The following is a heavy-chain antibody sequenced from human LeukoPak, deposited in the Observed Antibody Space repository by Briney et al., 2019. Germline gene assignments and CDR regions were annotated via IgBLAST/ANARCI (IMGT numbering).Heavy chain of an antibody. V-gene: IGHV3-23*01. CDR3: AKARDTAMVTIDY. J-gene: IGHJ4*02. D-gene: IGHD5-18*01. CDR1: GFTFRSYD. CDR2: MSAGDST. Sequence: GGSLRLSCAASGFTFRSYDMSWVRQAPGKGLEWVSVMSAGDSTYYAGSVKGRFTTSRDKTKNTLYLQMNSLRAEDTAVYYCAKARDTAMVTIDYWGQGTLVTVSS.